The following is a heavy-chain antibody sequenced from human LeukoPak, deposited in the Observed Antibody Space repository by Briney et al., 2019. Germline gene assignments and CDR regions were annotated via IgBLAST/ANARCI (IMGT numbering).Heavy chain of an antibody. CDR2: ISGSGGST. CDR1: GFPFSSYA. D-gene: IGHD5-18*01. J-gene: IGHJ4*02. Sequence: PGGPLRLSCAASGFPFSSYAMGGVRKAPGKGLEWVSAISGSGGSTYSADSVKGRFTISRDNSKNTLYLQMNSLRAEDTAVYYCANQGYSHGYGRIDYWGQGTLVTVSS. V-gene: IGHV3-23*01. CDR3: ANQGYSHGYGRIDY.